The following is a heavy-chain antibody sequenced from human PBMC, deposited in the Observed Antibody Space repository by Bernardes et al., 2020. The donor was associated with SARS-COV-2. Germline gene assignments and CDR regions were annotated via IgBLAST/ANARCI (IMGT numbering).Heavy chain of an antibody. CDR2: INSDGSST. J-gene: IGHJ4*02. V-gene: IGHV3-74*01. D-gene: IGHD3-22*01. CDR3: ARSSGYIDY. CDR1: GFTFSNNW. Sequence: SLRLSCAASGFTFSNNWMHWVRQAPGKGLVWVSHINSDGSSTNYADSVKGRFTISRDNAKNTLYLQMNSLRAEDTAVYYCARSSGYIDYWGQGTLVTVSS.